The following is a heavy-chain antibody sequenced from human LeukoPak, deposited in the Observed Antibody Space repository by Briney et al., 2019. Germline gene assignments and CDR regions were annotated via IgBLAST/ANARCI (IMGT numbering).Heavy chain of an antibody. CDR1: GGSISTYY. V-gene: IGHV4-4*07. CDR2: VYRSGNT. J-gene: IGHJ6*02. D-gene: IGHD6-6*01. CDR3: ARDDVEYSVHYGMDV. Sequence: KASETLSLTCSVSGGSISTYYWSWIRQPAGKGLEWIGRVYRSGNTNYNPSLKSRVTMSVDTSKNQISLRLRSVTAADTAVYYCARDDVEYSVHYGMDVWGQGTTVTVSS.